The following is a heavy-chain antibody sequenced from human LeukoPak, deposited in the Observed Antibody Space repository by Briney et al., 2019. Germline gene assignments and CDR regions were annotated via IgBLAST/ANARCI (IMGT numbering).Heavy chain of an antibody. V-gene: IGHV3-33*01. CDR3: ARGSFALGSGCSD. CDR1: GFTFSSYA. CDR2: IWYDGSNK. J-gene: IGHJ4*02. Sequence: GSLRLSCAASGFTFSSYAMHWVRQAPGKGLEWVAVIWYDGSNKYYADSVKGRFTISRDNSKNTLFLQMNSLRADDTAVYYCARGSFALGSGCSDWGQGTLVTVSS. D-gene: IGHD6-19*01.